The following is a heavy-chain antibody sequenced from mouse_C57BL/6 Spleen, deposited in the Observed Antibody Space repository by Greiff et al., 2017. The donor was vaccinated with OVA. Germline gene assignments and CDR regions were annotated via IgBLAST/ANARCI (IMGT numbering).Heavy chain of an antibody. Sequence: EVKLVESGGGLVQPKGSLKLSCAASGFSFNTYAMNWVRQAPGKGLEWVARIRSKSNNYATYYADSVKDRFTISRDDSESMLYLQMNNLKTEDTAMYYCVREGYYGSSYTWFAYWGQGTLVTVSA. CDR1: GFSFNTYA. D-gene: IGHD1-1*01. J-gene: IGHJ3*01. CDR2: IRSKSNNYAT. V-gene: IGHV10-1*01. CDR3: VREGYYGSSYTWFAY.